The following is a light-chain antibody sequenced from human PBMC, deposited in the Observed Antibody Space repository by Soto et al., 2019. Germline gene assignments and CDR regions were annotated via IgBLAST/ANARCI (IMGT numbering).Light chain of an antibody. CDR2: GAS. CDR3: QQYGSSPYT. Sequence: DIVLTQSPGTLSLSPGERATLSCRASQSVSSSYLACYQQKPGPAPSLLIYGASSRATGIPDMFSGSGSGTDFTLTSSRLAPDVFAVYYCQQYGSSPYTFGQGTQLEIK. CDR1: QSVSSSY. V-gene: IGKV3-20*01. J-gene: IGKJ2*01.